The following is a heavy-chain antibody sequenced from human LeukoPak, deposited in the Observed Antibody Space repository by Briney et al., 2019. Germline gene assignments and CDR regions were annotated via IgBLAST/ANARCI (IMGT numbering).Heavy chain of an antibody. CDR2: IKQDGSET. CDR3: ARKPSWSGFYLNY. Sequence: GGSLRLSFAASGFTFSDYWMNWVRQAPGKGLEWVANIKQDGSETYYVDSVKGRFTISRDNAKNSLYLQMDSLRAEDTAVYYCARKPSWSGFYLNYWGQGTLVTVSS. D-gene: IGHD3-3*02. V-gene: IGHV3-7*01. CDR1: GFTFSDYW. J-gene: IGHJ4*02.